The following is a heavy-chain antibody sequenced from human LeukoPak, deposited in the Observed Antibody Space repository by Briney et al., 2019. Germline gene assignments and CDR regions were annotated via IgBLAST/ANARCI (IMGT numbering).Heavy chain of an antibody. Sequence: SETLSLTCAVSGGSISGGGYSWSWIRQPPGKGLEWIGYIYYSGSTYYNPSLKSRVTISVDTSKNQFSLKLSSVTAADTAVYYCARSRSGAFDIWGQGTMVTVSS. CDR1: GGSISGGGYS. CDR3: ARSRSGAFDI. J-gene: IGHJ3*02. V-gene: IGHV4-30-4*07. CDR2: IYYSGST.